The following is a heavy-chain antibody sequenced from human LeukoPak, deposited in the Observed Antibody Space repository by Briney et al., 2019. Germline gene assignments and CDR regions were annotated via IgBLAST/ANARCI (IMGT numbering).Heavy chain of an antibody. CDR2: IYYSGST. J-gene: IGHJ2*01. D-gene: IGHD2-2*01. Sequence: PSETLSLTRTVSGGSISSYYWSWIRQPPGKGLEWIGYIYYSGSTNYNPSLKSRVTISVDTSKNQFSLKLSSVTAADTAVYYCARSGVVPAAMVWYFDLWGRGTLVTVSS. CDR3: ARSGVVPAAMVWYFDL. CDR1: GGSISSYY. V-gene: IGHV4-59*01.